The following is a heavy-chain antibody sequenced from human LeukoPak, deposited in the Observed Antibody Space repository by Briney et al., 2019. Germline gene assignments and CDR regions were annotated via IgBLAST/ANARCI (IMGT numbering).Heavy chain of an antibody. D-gene: IGHD3-10*01. Sequence: SSETLSLTCTVSGGSISGSNNFWGWIRQAPGKGLEWIGSINDSESSYYNPSLKSRVTIFVDTTKNQFSLNLHSVTAADTAVYFCARFDEYFGSGSFYPSFVDHWGQGTLVPVSS. CDR3: ARFDEYFGSGSFYPSFVDH. CDR2: INDSESS. J-gene: IGHJ4*02. CDR1: GGSISGSNNF. V-gene: IGHV4-39*01.